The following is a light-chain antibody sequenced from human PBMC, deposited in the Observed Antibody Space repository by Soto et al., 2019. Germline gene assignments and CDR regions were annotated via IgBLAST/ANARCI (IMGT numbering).Light chain of an antibody. V-gene: IGLV2-14*01. CDR1: SSDVGGYDY. J-gene: IGLJ1*01. CDR2: DVT. CDR3: ISYASINTYV. Sequence: SALTQPASLSGSPGQSITISCTGTSSDVGGYDYVSWYQQHPGKAPKLMIYDVTNRPSGVSNRFSGSKSGNTASLTISGLQAEDEADYYCISYASINTYVFGTGTKVTVL.